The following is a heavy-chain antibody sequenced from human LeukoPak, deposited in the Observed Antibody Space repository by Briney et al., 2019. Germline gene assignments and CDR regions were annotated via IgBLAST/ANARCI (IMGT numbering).Heavy chain of an antibody. CDR2: INPNSGGT. CDR3: ARDIREYRYGYLSGWYFDL. V-gene: IGHV1-2*02. D-gene: IGHD5-18*01. CDR1: GYTFTGYY. J-gene: IGHJ2*01. Sequence: GASVKVSCKASGYTFTGYYMHWVRQAPGQGLEWMGWINPNSGGTNYAQKFQGRVTMTRDTSISTAYMELSRLRSDDTAVYYCARDIREYRYGYLSGWYFDLWGRGTLVTVSS.